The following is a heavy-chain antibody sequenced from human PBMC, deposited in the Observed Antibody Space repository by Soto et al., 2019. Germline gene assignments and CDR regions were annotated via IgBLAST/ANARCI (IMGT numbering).Heavy chain of an antibody. Sequence: QVQLVESGGGVVQPGRSLRLSCAASGFTFSSYGMHWVRQAPGKGLEWVAVISYDGSNKYYADSVKGRFTISRDNSKNTLYLQMNSLRAEDTAVYYCAKDLLGPGRAYGMEVWGQGTTGTVSS. D-gene: IGHD7-27*01. CDR2: ISYDGSNK. J-gene: IGHJ6*02. CDR1: GFTFSSYG. CDR3: AKDLLGPGRAYGMEV. V-gene: IGHV3-30*18.